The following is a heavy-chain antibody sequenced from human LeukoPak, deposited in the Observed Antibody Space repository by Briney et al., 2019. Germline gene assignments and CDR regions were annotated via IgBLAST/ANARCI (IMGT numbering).Heavy chain of an antibody. CDR2: ISGYNGNT. J-gene: IGHJ4*02. CDR3: ARAAISKDSSGYFY. Sequence: ASVKVSCKASGYTFTSYGISWVRQAPGQGLEWMGWISGYNGNTNYAQKLQGRVTMTTDTSTSTAYMELRCLRSDDTAVYYCARAAISKDSSGYFYWGQGTLVTVSS. V-gene: IGHV1-18*01. CDR1: GYTFTSYG. D-gene: IGHD3-22*01.